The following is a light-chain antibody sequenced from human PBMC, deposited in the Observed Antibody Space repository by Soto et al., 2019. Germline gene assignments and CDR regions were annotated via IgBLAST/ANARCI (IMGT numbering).Light chain of an antibody. V-gene: IGKV1-39*01. CDR3: QQCFSTPT. CDR2: SAS. J-gene: IGKJ5*01. CDR1: QRINIY. Sequence: DIQMTQSPSSLSTSIGDRVTITCRASQRINIYLNWYRQKPGKAPELLIYSASNLQSGVPSRFSGSGSGTDFTLTISGLQPEDFATYYCQQCFSTPTFGQGTRLDIK.